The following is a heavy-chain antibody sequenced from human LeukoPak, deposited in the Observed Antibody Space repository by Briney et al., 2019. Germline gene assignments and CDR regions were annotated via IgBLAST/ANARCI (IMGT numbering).Heavy chain of an antibody. Sequence: GGSLRLSCAASGFTFSTYSMNWVRQALGKGLEWVAFIRTKSYGGTTEYAASVKGRFTISREDSKSIAYLQMNSLKTEDTAVYYCTRGGGSSPLWGQGTLVTVSS. CDR1: GFTFSTYS. V-gene: IGHV3-49*04. CDR2: IRTKSYGGTT. D-gene: IGHD6-13*01. J-gene: IGHJ4*02. CDR3: TRGGGSSPL.